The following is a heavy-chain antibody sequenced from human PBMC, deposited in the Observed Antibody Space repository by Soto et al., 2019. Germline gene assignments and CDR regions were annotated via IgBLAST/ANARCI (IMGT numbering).Heavy chain of an antibody. CDR3: ARGRGGSFSYYYYYGMDV. V-gene: IGHV4-34*01. CDR1: GGSFSGNY. J-gene: IGHJ6*02. CDR2: INHSGST. Sequence: PSETLYLTCAVYGGSFSGNYWSLIRQPPGKGLEWIGEINHSGSTYYNPSLKSRVTISVDTSKNQFSLKMTSVTAADTAVYYCARGRGGSFSYYYYYGMDVWGQGTTVTVSS. D-gene: IGHD1-26*01.